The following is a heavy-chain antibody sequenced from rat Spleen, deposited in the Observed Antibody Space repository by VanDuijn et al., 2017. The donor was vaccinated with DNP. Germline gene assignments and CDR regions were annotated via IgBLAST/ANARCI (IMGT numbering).Heavy chain of an antibody. CDR3: TRESWGYVMDA. CDR2: VWGHGNT. J-gene: IGHJ4*01. Sequence: QVQLRESGPGLVQPSQTLSLTCTVSGFSLTNYGVIWVRQSPGKGLEWMGIVWGHGNTDYHSALKSRLSISRDTSKSQVFLKMNSLQTDDTAIYYCTRESWGYVMDAWGQGASVTVSS. CDR1: GFSLTNYG. V-gene: IGHV2S75*01. D-gene: IGHD5-1*01.